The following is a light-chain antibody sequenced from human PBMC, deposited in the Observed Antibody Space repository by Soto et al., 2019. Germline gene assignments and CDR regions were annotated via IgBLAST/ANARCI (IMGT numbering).Light chain of an antibody. CDR1: QSVSSY. CDR3: MQALQTPRGLAWT. Sequence: EIVLTQSPATLSLSPGERATLSCRASQSVSSYLAWYQQKPGQAPRLLIYDASNRATGIPARFSGSGSGTDFTLKISRVEAEDVGVYYCMQALQTPRGLAWTFGQGTKVEIK. J-gene: IGKJ1*01. V-gene: IGKV3-11*01. CDR2: DAS.